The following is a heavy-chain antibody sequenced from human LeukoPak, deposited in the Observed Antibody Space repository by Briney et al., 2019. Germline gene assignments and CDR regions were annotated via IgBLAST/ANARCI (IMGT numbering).Heavy chain of an antibody. CDR1: GYTFTSYG. D-gene: IGHD6-13*01. CDR2: ISAYNGNT. CDR3: AREAYSSSTSPNSNFDY. J-gene: IGHJ4*02. Sequence: GASVKVSCKASGYTFTSYGISWVRQAPGQGLEWMGWISAYNGNTNYAQKLQGRVTMTTDTSTSTAYMELRSLRSDDTAVYYCAREAYSSSTSPNSNFDYWGQGTLVTVSS. V-gene: IGHV1-18*01.